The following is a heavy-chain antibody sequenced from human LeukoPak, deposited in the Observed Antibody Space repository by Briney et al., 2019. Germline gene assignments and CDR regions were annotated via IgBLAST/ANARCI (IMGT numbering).Heavy chain of an antibody. J-gene: IGHJ4*02. D-gene: IGHD3-10*01. CDR1: GGSISSYY. Sequence: PSETLSLTCTVSGGSISSYYWSWIRQPPGKGLEWIGYIYYSGSTNYNPSLKSRVTISVDTSRNQFSLNLSSVTAADTAAYYCHRAFDYWGQGTLVTVSP. CDR2: IYYSGST. V-gene: IGHV4-59*08. CDR3: HRAFDY.